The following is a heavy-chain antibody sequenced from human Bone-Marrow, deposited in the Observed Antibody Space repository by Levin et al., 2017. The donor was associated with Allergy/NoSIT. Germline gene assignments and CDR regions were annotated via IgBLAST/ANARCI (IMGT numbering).Heavy chain of an antibody. CDR2: IYFSGNT. CDR1: GDPMSSSSYY. CDR3: ARHGMATTRFDN. D-gene: IGHD5-24*01. J-gene: IGHJ4*02. V-gene: IGHV4-39*01. Sequence: SETLSLTCSVSGDPMSSSSYYWGWIRQPPGKGLEWIASIYFSGNTYNNPSLKSRLTISADTSKNQFSLKLRSVTAADTAIYYCARHGMATTRFDNWGQGTLVTVSS.